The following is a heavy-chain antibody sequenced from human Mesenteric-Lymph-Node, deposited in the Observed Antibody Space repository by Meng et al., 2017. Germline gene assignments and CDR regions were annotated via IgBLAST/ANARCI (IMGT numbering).Heavy chain of an antibody. CDR3: ASFDHIPRRNYFDY. CDR2: IYYSGST. J-gene: IGHJ4*02. Sequence: VPVHESGPGLEKPSQTLSLTCSVSGGSISSGDYYWSWIRQPPGKGLEWIGYIYYSGSTYYNPSLKGRVTISVDTSKNQFSLNLNSMTAADTAVYYCASFDHIPRRNYFDYWGQGTLVTVSS. D-gene: IGHD2-21*01. CDR1: GGSISSGDYY. V-gene: IGHV4-30-4*01.